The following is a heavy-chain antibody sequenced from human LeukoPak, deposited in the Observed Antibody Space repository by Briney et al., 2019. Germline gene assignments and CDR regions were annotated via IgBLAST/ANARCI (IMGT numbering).Heavy chain of an antibody. J-gene: IGHJ5*02. CDR1: GGSISSSNW. CDR3: ARESHRLAAAGTAFDP. V-gene: IGHV4-4*02. CDR2: FYHSGST. Sequence: SETLSLTCAVSGGSISSSNWWSWVRQPPGKGLEWIGEFYHSGSTYYNPSLKSRVTISVDTSKNQFSLKLSSVTAADTAVYYCARESHRLAAAGTAFDPWGQGTLVTVSS. D-gene: IGHD6-13*01.